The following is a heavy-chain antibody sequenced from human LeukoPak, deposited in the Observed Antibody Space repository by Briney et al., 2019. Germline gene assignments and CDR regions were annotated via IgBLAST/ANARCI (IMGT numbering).Heavy chain of an antibody. CDR2: INAGNGNT. CDR3: ARARGIDY. J-gene: IGHJ4*02. V-gene: IGHV1-3*01. Sequence: ASVKVSCKASGYTFTSYAMHWVRQAPGQRLEWMGWINAGNGNTKYSQKLQGRVAMTTDTSTSTAYMELRSLRSDDTAVYYCARARGIDYWGQGTLVTVSS. CDR1: GYTFTSYA.